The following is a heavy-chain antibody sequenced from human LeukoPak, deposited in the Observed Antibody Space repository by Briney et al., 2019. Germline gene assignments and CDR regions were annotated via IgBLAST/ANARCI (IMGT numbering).Heavy chain of an antibody. Sequence: GASVKISCKASGGTFSSYAISWVRQAPGQGLEWMGGIIPIFGTANYAQKFQGRVAITTDESTSTAYMELSSLRSEDMAVYYCARATFGESYFDYWGQGTLVTVSS. CDR2: IIPIFGTA. J-gene: IGHJ4*02. D-gene: IGHD3-16*01. CDR3: ARATFGESYFDY. CDR1: GGTFSSYA. V-gene: IGHV1-69*05.